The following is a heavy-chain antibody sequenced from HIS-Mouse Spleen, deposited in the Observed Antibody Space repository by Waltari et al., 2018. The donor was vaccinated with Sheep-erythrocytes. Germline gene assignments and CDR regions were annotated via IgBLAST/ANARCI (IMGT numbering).Heavy chain of an antibody. Sequence: QVQLVESGGGVVQPGRSLRLSCAASGFTFSSYAMHWVRQAPGKGLEWVEVISYDGSNKYYADSVKGRFTISRDNSKNTLYLQMNSLRAEDTAVYYCAREGQLVPYYFDYWGQGTLVTVSS. D-gene: IGHD6-13*01. J-gene: IGHJ4*02. CDR2: ISYDGSNK. CDR3: AREGQLVPYYFDY. CDR1: GFTFSSYA. V-gene: IGHV3-30*04.